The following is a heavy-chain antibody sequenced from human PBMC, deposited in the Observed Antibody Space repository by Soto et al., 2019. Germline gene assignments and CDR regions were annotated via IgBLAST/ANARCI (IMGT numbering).Heavy chain of an antibody. D-gene: IGHD3-22*01. CDR2: IYHSGST. CDR3: ARVSGYYDSSGYPSYYFDY. Sequence: QLQLQESGSGLVKPSQTLSLTCAVSGGSINSGGYSWSWIRQPPGKGLEWIGYIYHSGSTYYNPSLKSRVTISVDRSKNQFSLKLSSVTAADTAVYYCARVSGYYDSSGYPSYYFDYWGQGTLVTVSS. CDR1: GGSINSGGYS. J-gene: IGHJ4*02. V-gene: IGHV4-30-2*01.